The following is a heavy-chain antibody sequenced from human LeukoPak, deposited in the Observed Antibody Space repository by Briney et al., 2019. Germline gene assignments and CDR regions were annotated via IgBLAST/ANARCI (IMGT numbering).Heavy chain of an antibody. CDR2: IYTSGST. CDR1: GGSISSYY. V-gene: IGHV4-4*07. J-gene: IGHJ1*01. D-gene: IGHD6-13*01. Sequence: QSSETLSLTCTVSGGSISSYYWSWIRQPAGKGLEWIGRIYTSGSTNYNPSLKSRVTMSVDTSKNQFSLKLSSVTAADTAVYYCARERIAAAGTYFQHWGQGTLVTVSS. CDR3: ARERIAAAGTYFQH.